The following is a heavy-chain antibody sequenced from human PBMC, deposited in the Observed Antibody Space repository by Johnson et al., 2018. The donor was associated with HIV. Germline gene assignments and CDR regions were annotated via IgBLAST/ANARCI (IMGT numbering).Heavy chain of an antibody. CDR3: ARALTTDAFDI. J-gene: IGHJ3*02. CDR2: ISYDGSNK. D-gene: IGHD4-17*01. Sequence: QVQLVESGGGLVKPGGSLRLSCAASGFTFSSYAMHWVRQAPGKGLEWVAVISYDGSNKYYADSVKGRFTISRDNSKNTLYLQMNSLRAEDTAVYYCARALTTDAFDIWGQGTMVTVSS. V-gene: IGHV3-30-3*01. CDR1: GFTFSSYA.